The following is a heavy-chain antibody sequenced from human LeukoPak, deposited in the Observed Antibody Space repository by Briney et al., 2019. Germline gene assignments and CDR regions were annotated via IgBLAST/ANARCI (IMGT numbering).Heavy chain of an antibody. CDR1: GYTFTSYA. CDR2: INAGNGST. J-gene: IGHJ4*02. Sequence: ASVKVSCKASGYTFTSYAMHWVRQAPGQRLEWMGWINAGNGSTKYSQKFQGGVTITRDTSASTAYMELSSLRSEDTAVYYCARRADVYYYGSGSYEPWGQGTLVTVSS. D-gene: IGHD3-10*01. CDR3: ARRADVYYYGSGSYEP. V-gene: IGHV1-3*01.